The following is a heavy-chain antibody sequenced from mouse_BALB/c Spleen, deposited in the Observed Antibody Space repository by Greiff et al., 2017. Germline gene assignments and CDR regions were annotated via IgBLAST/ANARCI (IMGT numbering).Heavy chain of an antibody. Sequence: DVMLVESGGGLVQPGGSRKLSCAASGFTFSSFGMHWVRQAPEKGLEWVAYISSGSSTIYYADTVKGRFTISRDNPKNTLFLQMTSLRSEDTAMYYCARSLIRDAMDYWGQGTSVTVSS. CDR1: GFTFSSFG. D-gene: IGHD2-4*01. J-gene: IGHJ4*01. CDR2: ISSGSSTI. V-gene: IGHV5-17*02. CDR3: ARSLIRDAMDY.